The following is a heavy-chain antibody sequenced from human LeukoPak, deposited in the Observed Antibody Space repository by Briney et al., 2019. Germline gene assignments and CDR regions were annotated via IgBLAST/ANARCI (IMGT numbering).Heavy chain of an antibody. CDR1: GFTFSSYW. V-gene: IGHV3-74*01. CDR3: ARDKIVGASKFDY. D-gene: IGHD1-26*01. J-gene: IGHJ4*02. CDR2: INSDGSST. Sequence: GGSLRLSCAASGFTFSSYWMHWVRQAPGKGLVWVSRINSDGSSTSYADSVKGRFTISRDNAKNSLYLQMNSLRAEDTAIYYCARDKIVGASKFDYWGQGTLVTVSS.